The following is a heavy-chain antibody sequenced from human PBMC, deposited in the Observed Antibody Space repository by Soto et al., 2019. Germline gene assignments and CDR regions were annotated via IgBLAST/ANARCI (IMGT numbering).Heavy chain of an antibody. J-gene: IGHJ4*02. CDR2: INHLTTT. CDR3: ARGYDTALAPIF. D-gene: IGHD5-18*01. V-gene: IGHV4-34*01. Sequence: XTLSLACAVYGGSFSSYHWGWIRQTPGKGLEWIGEINHLTTTNYNPSLKSRVIISLDTPKNQFSLKLSSVTAADTAVYYCARGYDTALAPIFWGQGTLGTVSS. CDR1: GGSFSSYH.